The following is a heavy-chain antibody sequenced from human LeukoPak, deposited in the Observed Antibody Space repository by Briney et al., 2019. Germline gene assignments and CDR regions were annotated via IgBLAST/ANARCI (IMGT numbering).Heavy chain of an antibody. J-gene: IGHJ3*02. CDR1: GGSISNHY. V-gene: IGHV4-59*11. CDR2: ISYSGST. Sequence: PSETLSLTCTVSGGSISNHYWTWIRQPPGKGLEWIGYISYSGSTNYNPSLRSRVTISIDTSNNQISLRLGPVTAADTAVYYCARDPTTVTKGFDIWGLGTMVTVSP. D-gene: IGHD4-17*01. CDR3: ARDPTTVTKGFDI.